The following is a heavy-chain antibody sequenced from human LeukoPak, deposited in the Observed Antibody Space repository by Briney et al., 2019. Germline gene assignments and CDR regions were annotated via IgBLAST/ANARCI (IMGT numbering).Heavy chain of an antibody. CDR1: GFTFSRYS. CDR2: MSVSSGLI. D-gene: IGHD3-22*01. V-gene: IGHV3-21*01. CDR3: ARGPGFYYDSGGYVHY. Sequence: KPGGSLRLSCAASGFTFSRYSMNWVRQAPGKGLEWVSSMSVSSGLIYYADSVKGRFTISRDNAKNSLYLQMNSLRAEDTAVYYCARGPGFYYDSGGYVHYWGQGTLVTVSS. J-gene: IGHJ4*02.